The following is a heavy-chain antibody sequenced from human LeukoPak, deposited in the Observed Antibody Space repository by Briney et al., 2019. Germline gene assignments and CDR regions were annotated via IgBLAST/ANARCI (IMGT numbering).Heavy chain of an antibody. V-gene: IGHV1-58*02. CDR1: GFTFTSSA. D-gene: IGHD5-12*01. CDR3: ASFFYSGYDSLDY. CDR2: IVVGSGNT. Sequence: SVKVSCKASGFTFTSSAMQWVRQARGQRLEWIGWIVVGSGNTNYAQKFQGRVTITADESTSTAYMELSSLRSEDTAVYYCASFFYSGYDSLDYWGQGTLVTVSS. J-gene: IGHJ4*02.